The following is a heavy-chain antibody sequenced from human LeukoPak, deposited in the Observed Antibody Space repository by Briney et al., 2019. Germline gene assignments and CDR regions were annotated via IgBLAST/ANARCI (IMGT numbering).Heavy chain of an antibody. CDR3: ARVPTAAGNPYWFDP. Sequence: SETLSLTCTVSGGSISSGGYYWSWIRQPPGKGLEWIGEINHSGSTNYNPSLKSRVTISVDTSKNQFSLKLSSVTAADTAVYYCARVPTAAGNPYWFDPWGQGTLVTVSS. J-gene: IGHJ5*02. CDR2: INHSGST. D-gene: IGHD6-13*01. V-gene: IGHV4-39*07. CDR1: GGSISSGGYY.